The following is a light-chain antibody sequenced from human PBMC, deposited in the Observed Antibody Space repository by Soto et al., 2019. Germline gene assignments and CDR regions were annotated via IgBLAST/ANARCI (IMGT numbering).Light chain of an antibody. CDR3: QQRANSPLT. V-gene: IGKV3-11*01. CDR1: QSVTSL. CDR2: DAS. Sequence: EIVLTQSPATLSLSPGERATLSCRASQSVTSLLGWYHQKPGQAPRLLIYDASYRATGIPARFSGSGSGTDFTLTISSLEPDDVGVYYCQQRANSPLTFGGGTKVEIK. J-gene: IGKJ4*01.